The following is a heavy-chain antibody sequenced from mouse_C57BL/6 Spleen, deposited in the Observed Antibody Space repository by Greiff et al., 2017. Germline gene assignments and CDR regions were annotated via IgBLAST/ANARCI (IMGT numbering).Heavy chain of an antibody. CDR2: IHPNYGTT. J-gene: IGHJ3*01. V-gene: IGHV1-39*01. CDR1: GYSFTDYN. CDR3: ARGGGDRRPAWFAY. Sequence: VQLKQSGPELVKPGASVKISCKASGYSFTDYNMNWVKQSNGKSLEWIGVIHPNYGTTSYNQKFKGKATLTVDQSSSTAYMQLNSLTSEDSAVYYCARGGGDRRPAWFAYWGQGTLVTVSA. D-gene: IGHD2-13*01.